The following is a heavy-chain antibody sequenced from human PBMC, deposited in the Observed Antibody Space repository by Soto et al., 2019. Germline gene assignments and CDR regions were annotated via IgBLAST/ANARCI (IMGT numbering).Heavy chain of an antibody. CDR2: MQPSSGRT. CDR3: ARGVTAGVDY. CDR1: GYSFTSLD. D-gene: IGHD1-26*01. J-gene: IGHJ4*02. V-gene: IGHV1-8*01. Sequence: QVQLVQSGAEVREPGASVTVSCKASGYSFTSLDINWVRQTTGQGLEWMGWMQPSSGRTGYAQKFQGRVTMTRDTSINTDYMEMSSLTSDDTAFYYCARGVTAGVDYWGQGTLVTVSS.